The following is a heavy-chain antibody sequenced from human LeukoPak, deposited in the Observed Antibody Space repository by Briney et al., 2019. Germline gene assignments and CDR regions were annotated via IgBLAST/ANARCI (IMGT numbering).Heavy chain of an antibody. J-gene: IGHJ5*02. D-gene: IGHD3-16*01. Sequence: VASVKVSCKDSGYTFTSYDINWVRQAPGQGLEWMGWMNPNSGKTGYAQKFQGGVTITRKTTISTAYMEKRSLRYAETGVYYCVRDRDYLNWFDPWGQGTLVTVSS. CDR1: GYTFTSYD. CDR3: VRDRDYLNWFDP. V-gene: IGHV1-8*01. CDR2: MNPNSGKT.